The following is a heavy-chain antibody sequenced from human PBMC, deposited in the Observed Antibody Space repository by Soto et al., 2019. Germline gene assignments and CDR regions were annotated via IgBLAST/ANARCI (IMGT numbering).Heavy chain of an antibody. CDR1: GYSFSDYW. D-gene: IGHD6-6*01. Sequence: RESLKISCKASGYSFSDYWIGWVRQMPGRGLEWMGIIYPGDSDTRYSASFQGQVTISADKSISTTFLQWSSLKASDTAVYYCARQQLEVPPDYWGQGTLVTVSS. V-gene: IGHV5-51*01. J-gene: IGHJ4*02. CDR2: IYPGDSDT. CDR3: ARQQLEVPPDY.